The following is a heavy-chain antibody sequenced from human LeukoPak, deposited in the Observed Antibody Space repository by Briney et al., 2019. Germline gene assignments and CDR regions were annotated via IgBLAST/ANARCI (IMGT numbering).Heavy chain of an antibody. J-gene: IGHJ4*02. CDR2: IKPDSGAT. CDR3: TRDGDWVRHDFDL. V-gene: IGHV1-2*02. D-gene: IGHD2-21*02. CDR1: GYNLGAFY. Sequence: ASVKVSCKASGYNLGAFYMYWVRQAPGQGLEWMGWIKPDSGATLYSQKFQGRVTMTRDTSITTLYMELSSLTSDDTAVYYCTRDGDWVRHDFDLWGQGTLVTVSS.